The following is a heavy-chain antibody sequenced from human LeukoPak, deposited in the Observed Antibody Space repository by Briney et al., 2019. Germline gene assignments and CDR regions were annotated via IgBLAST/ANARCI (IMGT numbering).Heavy chain of an antibody. CDR3: AASLAPGYGMDV. J-gene: IGHJ6*02. Sequence: ASVKVSCKASGFTFTSSAMQWVRQARGQRLEWIGWIVVGSGNTSYAQKFQERVTITRDMSTSTAYMELSSLRSEDTAVYYCAASLAPGYGMDVWGQGTTVTVSS. V-gene: IGHV1-58*02. CDR2: IVVGSGNT. D-gene: IGHD3-10*01. CDR1: GFTFTSSA.